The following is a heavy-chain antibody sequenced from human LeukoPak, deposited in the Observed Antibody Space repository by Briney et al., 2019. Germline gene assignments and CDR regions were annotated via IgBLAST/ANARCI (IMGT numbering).Heavy chain of an antibody. J-gene: IGHJ4*02. V-gene: IGHV3-48*04. CDR1: GFTFSSYS. CDR2: ISSSSSTI. CDR3: ARDIYYDSSGYYGSVY. D-gene: IGHD3-22*01. Sequence: GGSLRRSCAASGFTFSSYSMNWVRQAPGKGLEWVSYISSSSSTIYYADSVKGRFTISRDNAKNSLYLQMNSLRAEDTAVYYCARDIYYDSSGYYGSVYWGQGTLVTVSS.